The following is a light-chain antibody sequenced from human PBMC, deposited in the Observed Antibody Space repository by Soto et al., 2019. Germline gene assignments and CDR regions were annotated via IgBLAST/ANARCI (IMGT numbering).Light chain of an antibody. CDR1: QSVSSN. CDR2: GAS. CDR3: QQYNDWPLT. V-gene: IGKV3D-15*01. Sequence: EIVMTQSPATLSVSPGEGATLSCMAGQSVSSNLAWYQQKPGQAPRLLIFGASIRATGIPARFSGSGSGTEFTLTISSLQSEDFAVYYCQQYNDWPLTFGGGTKVEIK. J-gene: IGKJ4*01.